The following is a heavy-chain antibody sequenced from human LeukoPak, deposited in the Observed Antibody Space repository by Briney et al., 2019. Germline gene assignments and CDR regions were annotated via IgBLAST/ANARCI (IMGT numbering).Heavy chain of an antibody. CDR1: GGSISSYY. Sequence: SETLSLTCTVSGGSISSYYWSWIRQPPGKGLEWIGYIYTSGSTNYNPSLKSRVTISVDTSKNQFSLKLSSVTAADTAVYYCARDGLSRYSSSWYEDYWGQGTLVTVSS. CDR3: ARDGLSRYSSSWYEDY. J-gene: IGHJ4*02. V-gene: IGHV4-4*09. CDR2: IYTSGST. D-gene: IGHD6-13*01.